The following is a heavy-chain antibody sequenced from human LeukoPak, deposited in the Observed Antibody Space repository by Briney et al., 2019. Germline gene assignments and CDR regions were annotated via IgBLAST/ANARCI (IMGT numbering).Heavy chain of an antibody. CDR2: ISSSSGYI. V-gene: IGHV3-21*04. J-gene: IGHJ4*02. Sequence: GGSLRLSCEASGFTFSSYTLTWARQAPGKGLEWVSSISSSSGYIYYAASVKGRFTISRDNAKRSLSLQMNSLRDQDTALYYFAKPLTGGGSWPPFDSWGQGTLVTVSS. D-gene: IGHD2-15*01. CDR3: AKPLTGGGSWPPFDS. CDR1: GFTFSSYT.